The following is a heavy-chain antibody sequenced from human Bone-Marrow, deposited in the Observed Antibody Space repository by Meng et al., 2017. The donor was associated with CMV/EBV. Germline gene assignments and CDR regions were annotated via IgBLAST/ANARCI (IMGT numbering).Heavy chain of an antibody. CDR1: GFTFSSYS. CDR3: ARDRNDFWSGYSSSYYYYGMDV. Sequence: GESLKISCAASGFTFSSYSMNWVRQAPGKGLEWVSYISSSSTIYYADSVKGRFTISRDNSKNTLYLQMNSLRAEDTAVYYCARDRNDFWSGYSSSYYYYGMDVWGQGNTVPVAS. CDR2: ISSSSTI. V-gene: IGHV3-48*01. J-gene: IGHJ6*02. D-gene: IGHD3-3*01.